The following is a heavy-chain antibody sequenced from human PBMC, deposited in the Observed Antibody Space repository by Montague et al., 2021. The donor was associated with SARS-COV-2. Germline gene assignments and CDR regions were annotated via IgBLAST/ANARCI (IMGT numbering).Heavy chain of an antibody. CDR2: IYYSGST. Sequence: SETLSLTCTVSGGSISSSSYYWGWIRQPPGKGLEWIGNIYYSGSTYYNPSLRSRVTISVDTSKNQFSLKLSSVTAADTAVYYCARGVDTGVVTVTGGFDSWGQGTLVIVSS. CDR1: GGSISSSSYY. D-gene: IGHD5-18*01. CDR3: ARGVDTGVVTVTGGFDS. J-gene: IGHJ4*02. V-gene: IGHV4-39*01.